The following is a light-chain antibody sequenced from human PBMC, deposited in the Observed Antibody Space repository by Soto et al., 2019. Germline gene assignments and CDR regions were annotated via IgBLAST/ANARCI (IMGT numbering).Light chain of an antibody. V-gene: IGLV1-40*01. J-gene: IGLJ3*02. CDR3: QSYDSSLSGWV. CDR2: GNS. CDR1: SSNIGAGYD. Sequence: QSVLTQPPSVSGAPGQRVTISCTGSSSNIGAGYDVHWYQLPGTAPKLLIYGNSNRPSGVPDRFSGSKSGTSASLAITGLRAEDEADYYCQSYDSSLSGWVFGGGTQLTVL.